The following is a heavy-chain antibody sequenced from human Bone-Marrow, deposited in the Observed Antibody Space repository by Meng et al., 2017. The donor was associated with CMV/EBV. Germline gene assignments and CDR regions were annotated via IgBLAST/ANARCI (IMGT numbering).Heavy chain of an antibody. Sequence: TGYYMHWVRQAPGQGLEWMGWINPNSGGTNYAQKFQGRVTMTRDTSISTAYMELSRLRSDDTAVYYCARTLRYSGSYFGGYYYGMDVWGQGTTVTVSS. J-gene: IGHJ6*02. D-gene: IGHD1-26*01. CDR3: ARTLRYSGSYFGGYYYGMDV. V-gene: IGHV1-2*02. CDR1: TGYY. CDR2: INPNSGGT.